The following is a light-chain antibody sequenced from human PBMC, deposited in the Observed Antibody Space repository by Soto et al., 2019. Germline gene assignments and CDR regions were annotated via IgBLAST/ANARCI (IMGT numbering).Light chain of an antibody. CDR3: QQDYNLPT. CDR1: QRVSSSY. Sequence: PGARVTLSCRASQRVSSSYLTWYQQKPGQAPRLLIYGASTRATSIPARFSGSGSGTDFTLTISSLQPEDFAVYYCQQDYNLPTFGGGTKVEIK. CDR2: GAS. J-gene: IGKJ4*01. V-gene: IGKV3D-7*01.